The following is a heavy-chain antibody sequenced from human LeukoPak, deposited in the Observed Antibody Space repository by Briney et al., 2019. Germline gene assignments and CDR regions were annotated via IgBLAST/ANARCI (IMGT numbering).Heavy chain of an antibody. J-gene: IGHJ5*02. CDR1: GGSSSGYC. V-gene: IGHV4-34*01. Sequence: SETLSLTCAVYGGSSSGYCWSWIRRPPGKGLEWIGEINHSGSTNYNPSLKSRVTISVDTSKNQFSLKLSSVTAADTAVYYCARGPAMARGVNWFDPWGQGTLVTVSS. CDR3: ARGPAMARGVNWFDP. CDR2: INHSGST. D-gene: IGHD3-10*01.